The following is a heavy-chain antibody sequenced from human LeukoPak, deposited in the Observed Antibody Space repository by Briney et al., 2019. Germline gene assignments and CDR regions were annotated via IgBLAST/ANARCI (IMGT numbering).Heavy chain of an antibody. D-gene: IGHD3-3*01. CDR3: ARDWRLADNNWFDP. CDR1: GASISSSSDY. V-gene: IGHV4-61*02. CDR2: IYSGGTT. J-gene: IGHJ5*02. Sequence: TLSLTCTVSGASISSSSDYWTWIRQPAGKALEWIGRIYSGGTTTYNPSLESRVTISVDTSKNQFSLKLSSVTAADTAMYYCARDWRLADNNWFDPWGQGTLVTVSS.